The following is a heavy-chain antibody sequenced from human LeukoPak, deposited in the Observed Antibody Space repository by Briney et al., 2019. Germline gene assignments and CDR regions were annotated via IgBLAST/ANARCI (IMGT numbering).Heavy chain of an antibody. CDR1: GITFRTYA. V-gene: IGHV3-30-3*01. Sequence: GVSLRLSCAASGITFRTYAMHWVRQAPGKGLEWVAVISYDGNNKYHADSAKGRFTISRDNSKNTLYLQMNSLSAEDTAVYYCARDSDYWGQGTLVTVSS. CDR2: ISYDGNNK. CDR3: ARDSDY. J-gene: IGHJ4*02.